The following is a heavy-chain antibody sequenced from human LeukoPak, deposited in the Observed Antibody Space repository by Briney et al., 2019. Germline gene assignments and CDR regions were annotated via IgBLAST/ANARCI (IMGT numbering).Heavy chain of an antibody. CDR1: GFTFSSHA. CDR2: ISYDGSNE. D-gene: IGHD3-10*01. V-gene: IGHV3-30*04. CDR3: ARAGLSSMIRGVIPDY. Sequence: PGGSLRLSCAASGFTFSSHAIHWLRQAPGKGLEWLAVISYDGSNEYYADSVRGRFTISRDNSKSTLYLQMNSLRAEDTAVYYCARAGLSSMIRGVIPDYWGQGTLVTVSS. J-gene: IGHJ4*02.